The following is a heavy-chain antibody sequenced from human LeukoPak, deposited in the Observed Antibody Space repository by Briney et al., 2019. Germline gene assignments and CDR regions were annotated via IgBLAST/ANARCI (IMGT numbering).Heavy chain of an antibody. CDR1: GFNVSSNY. Sequence: GGSLRLSCAASGFNVSSNYMSWVRQAPGKGLEWVAISYSGNTTYCADSVRGRFTISRDKSKNRLHLQMNSLIAEDTAVYYCATYSSGRRGYYFDSWGQGTLVTVSS. V-gene: IGHV3-66*01. J-gene: IGHJ4*02. CDR3: ATYSSGRRGYYFDS. CDR2: SYSGNTT. D-gene: IGHD6-19*01.